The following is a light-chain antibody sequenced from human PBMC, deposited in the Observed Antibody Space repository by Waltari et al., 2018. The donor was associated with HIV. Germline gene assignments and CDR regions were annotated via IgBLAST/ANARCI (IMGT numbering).Light chain of an antibody. Sequence: DIQMTQSPSSVSASVGDRVAITCRASQTINNHLNWYQQRPGKAPKLLIYAASSLESGVPSRFSGSGSGTDFTLSISSLQPDDFASYFCQQSYSTPLTFGPGTKVDIK. CDR1: QTINNH. V-gene: IGKV1-39*01. CDR2: AAS. J-gene: IGKJ3*01. CDR3: QQSYSTPLT.